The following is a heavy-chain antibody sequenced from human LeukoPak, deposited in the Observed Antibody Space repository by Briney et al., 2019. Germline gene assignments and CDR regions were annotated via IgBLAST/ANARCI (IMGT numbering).Heavy chain of an antibody. J-gene: IGHJ4*02. D-gene: IGHD3-10*01. CDR2: ISASGVST. CDR3: ATRITLVRGVRLGGDY. V-gene: IGHV3-23*01. Sequence: TGGSLRLSCAASGFTFTSYAMNWVRQAPRKGLEWVSAISASGVSTYHADSVKGRCTISKDNSKNTLYLQMNSLRAEDTAVYYCATRITLVRGVRLGGDYWGQGTLVTVFS. CDR1: GFTFTSYA.